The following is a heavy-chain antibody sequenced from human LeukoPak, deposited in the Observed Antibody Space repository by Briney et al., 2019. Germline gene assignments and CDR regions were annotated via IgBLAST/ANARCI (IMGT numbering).Heavy chain of an antibody. CDR3: ARDRDRYCSGGSCLVFDY. V-gene: IGHV3-21*01. J-gene: IGHJ4*02. D-gene: IGHD2-15*01. CDR2: ISSSSSYI. CDR1: GFTFRSYS. Sequence: GGSLRLSCAASGFTFRSYSMNWVRQAPGKGLEWVSSISSSSSYIYYADSVKGRFTISRDNAKNSLYLQMNSLRAEDTAVYYCARDRDRYCSGGSCLVFDYWGQGTLVTVSS.